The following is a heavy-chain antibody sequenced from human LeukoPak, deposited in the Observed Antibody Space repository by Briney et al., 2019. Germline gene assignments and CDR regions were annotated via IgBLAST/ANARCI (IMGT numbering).Heavy chain of an antibody. V-gene: IGHV3-15*01. Sequence: PGGSLRLSCAASGFTFSNAWMSWVSQAPGKGLEWVGRIKSKTDGGTTDYAAPVKGRFTISRDDSKNTLYLQMNSLKTEDTAVYYCTTERLLWFGELVYWGQGTLVTVSS. CDR1: GFTFSNAW. J-gene: IGHJ4*02. CDR3: TTERLLWFGELVY. CDR2: IKSKTDGGTT. D-gene: IGHD3-10*01.